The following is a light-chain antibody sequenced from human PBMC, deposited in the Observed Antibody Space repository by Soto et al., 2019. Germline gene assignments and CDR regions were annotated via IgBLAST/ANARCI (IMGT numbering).Light chain of an antibody. V-gene: IGKV3-20*01. Sequence: EMAMTQSPATLSVSPGERATLSCRASQSVSNNYLAWYQQKPGQAPRLLIYGASNRATGIPDRFSGSGSGTDFTLTISRLEPEDFAVYYCQQYNDWPLTFGGGTKVDIK. J-gene: IGKJ4*01. CDR2: GAS. CDR3: QQYNDWPLT. CDR1: QSVSNNY.